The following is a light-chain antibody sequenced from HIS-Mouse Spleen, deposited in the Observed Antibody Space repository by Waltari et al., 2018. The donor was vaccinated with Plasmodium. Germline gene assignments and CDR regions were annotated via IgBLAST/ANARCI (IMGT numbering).Light chain of an antibody. V-gene: IGKV3-11*01. Sequence: IVLTQSPATLSLSPGERATLSCRASPSVRSYLAWYQQKPGQAPRPLSYDASNRATGIPARFSGSGSGTDFTLTISSLEPEDFAVYYCQQRSNWPRVLTFGGGTKVEIK. CDR2: DAS. J-gene: IGKJ4*01. CDR1: PSVRSY. CDR3: QQRSNWPRVLT.